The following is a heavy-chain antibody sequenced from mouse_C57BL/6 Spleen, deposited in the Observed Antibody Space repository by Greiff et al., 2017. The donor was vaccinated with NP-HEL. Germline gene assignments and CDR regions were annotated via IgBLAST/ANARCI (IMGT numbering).Heavy chain of an antibody. V-gene: IGHV1-61*01. CDR3: ARAAHADYYAMDY. J-gene: IGHJ4*01. Sequence: VQLQQPGAELVRPGSSVKLSCKASGYTFTSYWMDWVKQRPGQGLEWIGNIYPSTGETNYNQKFKDKATLTVDKSSSTAYMQLSSLTSEASAFYYGARAAHADYYAMDYWGQGTSVTVSS. CDR2: IYPSTGET. D-gene: IGHD3-2*02. CDR1: GYTFTSYW.